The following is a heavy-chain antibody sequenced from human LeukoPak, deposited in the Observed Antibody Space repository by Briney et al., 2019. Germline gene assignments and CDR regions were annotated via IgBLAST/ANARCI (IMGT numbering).Heavy chain of an antibody. CDR3: ARTGGYCSSTSCYMIDY. J-gene: IGHJ4*02. CDR1: GYTFTSYG. D-gene: IGHD2-2*02. V-gene: IGHV1-18*01. CDR2: ISAYNGNT. Sequence: ASVKVSCKASGYTFTSYGISWVRQAPGQGLEWMGWISAYNGNTNYAQKFQGRVTMTRDTSISTAYMELSRLRSDDTAVYYCARTGGYCSSTSCYMIDYWGQGTLVTVSS.